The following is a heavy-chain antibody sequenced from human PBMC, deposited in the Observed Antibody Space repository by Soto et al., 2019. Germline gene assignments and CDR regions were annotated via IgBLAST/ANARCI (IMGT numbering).Heavy chain of an antibody. V-gene: IGHV3-30*18. CDR3: AKARQGWYFDY. CDR1: GFTLSSYA. Sequence: QVQLVESGGGVVQPGRSLRLSCAASGFTLSSYAMHWVRQAPGKGLEWVAVISYDGSNKYYADSVKGRFTISRDNSKNTLYLQRNSLRAEDTAVYYCAKARQGWYFDYWGQGTLVTVSS. J-gene: IGHJ4*02. CDR2: ISYDGSNK. D-gene: IGHD6-19*01.